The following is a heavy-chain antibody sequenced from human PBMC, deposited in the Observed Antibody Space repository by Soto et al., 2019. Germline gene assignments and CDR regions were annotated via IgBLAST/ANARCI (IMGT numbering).Heavy chain of an antibody. CDR1: GGSISSYY. CDR3: VRYRREAVAGYTLDN. D-gene: IGHD6-13*01. J-gene: IGHJ4*02. CDR2: IYYSGST. V-gene: IGHV4-59*01. Sequence: LSLTCTVSGGSISSYYWSWIRQPPGKGLEWIGYIYYSGSTNYNPSLKSRVTISVDTSKNQFSLKLSSVTAADTAVYYCVRYRREAVAGYTLDNWGQGMLVTVYS.